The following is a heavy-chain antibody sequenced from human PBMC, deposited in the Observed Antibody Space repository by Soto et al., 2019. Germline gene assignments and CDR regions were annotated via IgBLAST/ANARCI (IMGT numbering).Heavy chain of an antibody. J-gene: IGHJ4*02. Sequence: SGPTLVNPTQTLTLTCTFSGFSLSTSGVGLGWIRQPPGKALEWLAGIDWDDDKYYSTSLKSRLTISKDTSKNQVVLTMTNMDPVDTATYYCARLITGTTSFDYWGQGTLVTVSS. CDR2: IDWDDDK. CDR3: ARLITGTTSFDY. V-gene: IGHV2-70*11. CDR1: GFSLSTSGVG. D-gene: IGHD1-7*01.